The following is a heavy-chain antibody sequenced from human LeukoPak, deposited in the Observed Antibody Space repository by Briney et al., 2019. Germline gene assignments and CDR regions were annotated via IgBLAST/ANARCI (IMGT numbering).Heavy chain of an antibody. CDR2: ISSSSSYI. V-gene: IGHV3-21*01. CDR1: GFTFSSYS. J-gene: IGHJ6*03. D-gene: IGHD3-3*01. CDR3: AKTSLSDASGHYYYMDG. Sequence: GGSLRLSCAASGFTFSSYSMNWVRQAPGEGLEWVSSISSSSSYIYYADSVKGRFTISRDNSQNTVSLQVNNLRTEDTALYYCAKTSLSDASGHYYYMDGWRKGTTVTVSS.